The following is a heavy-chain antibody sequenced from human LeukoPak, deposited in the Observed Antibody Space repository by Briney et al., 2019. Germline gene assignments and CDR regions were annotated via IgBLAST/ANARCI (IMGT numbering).Heavy chain of an antibody. CDR2: INHSGST. D-gene: IGHD3-22*01. CDR3: ARGPRTTYYYDSSGYYRYYFDY. J-gene: IGHJ4*02. CDR1: GGSFSGYY. Sequence: SETLSLTCAVYGGSFSGYYWSWIRQPPGKGLEWIGEINHSGSTNYNPSLKSRVTISVDTSKNQFSLKLSSVTAADTAVYYCARGPRTTYYYDSSGYYRYYFDYWGQGTLATVSS. V-gene: IGHV4-34*01.